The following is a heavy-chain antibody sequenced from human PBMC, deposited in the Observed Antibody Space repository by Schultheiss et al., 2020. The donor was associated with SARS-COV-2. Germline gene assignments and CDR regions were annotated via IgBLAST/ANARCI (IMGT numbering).Heavy chain of an antibody. V-gene: IGHV4-39*07. CDR3: ARRGGSGWHFDY. CDR2: IYYSGNT. J-gene: IGHJ4*02. CDR1: GGSISSGGYS. Sequence: SETLSLTCAVSGGSISSGGYSWSWIRQPPGKGLEWIGSIYYSGNTYYNPSLKSRVTISVDKSKNQFSLKLSSVTAADTAVYYCARRGGSGWHFDYWGQGTLVTVSS. D-gene: IGHD6-19*01.